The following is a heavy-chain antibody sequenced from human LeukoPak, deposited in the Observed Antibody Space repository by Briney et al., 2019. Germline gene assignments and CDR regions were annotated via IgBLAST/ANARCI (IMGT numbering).Heavy chain of an antibody. CDR2: INPNSGGT. D-gene: IGHD3-22*01. J-gene: IGHJ5*02. V-gene: IGHV1-2*02. CDR3: ATVYDSSGYYESWFDP. Sequence: ASVKVSCKASGYTFTGYYMHWVRQAPGQGLEWMGWINPNSGGTNYAQKFQGRVTMTRDTSISTAYMELSRLRSDDTAVYYCATVYDSSGYYESWFDPWGQGTLVTVSS. CDR1: GYTFTGYY.